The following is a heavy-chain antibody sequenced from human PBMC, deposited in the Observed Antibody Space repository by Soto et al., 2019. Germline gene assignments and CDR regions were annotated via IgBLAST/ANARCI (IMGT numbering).Heavy chain of an antibody. CDR3: TTDSRTTLPEIRFDY. D-gene: IGHD1-26*01. J-gene: IGHJ4*01. Sequence: PGGSLRLSCVASGFPFTNAWINWARQVPGKGLEWVGRVKSKTDGGSSDYAAAVKGRFAVSRDDSRNIVYLQMNSLKIEDTGVYYCTTDSRTTLPEIRFDYWGHGTQVTVS. V-gene: IGHV3-15*07. CDR1: GFPFTNAW. CDR2: VKSKTDGGSS.